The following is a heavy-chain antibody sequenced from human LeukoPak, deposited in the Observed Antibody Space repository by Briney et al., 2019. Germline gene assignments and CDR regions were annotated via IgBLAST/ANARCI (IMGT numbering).Heavy chain of an antibody. J-gene: IGHJ3*02. CDR1: GGSISHYY. V-gene: IGHV4-59*08. Sequence: SETLSLTCSVSGGSISHYYWTWIRQAPGKGLEWIGYIYHSGSTYYNPSLKSRVTISVDTSKNQFSLKLSSVTAADTAVYYCARALDYGDSRAFDIWGQGTVVTVSS. CDR2: IYHSGST. CDR3: ARALDYGDSRAFDI. D-gene: IGHD4-17*01.